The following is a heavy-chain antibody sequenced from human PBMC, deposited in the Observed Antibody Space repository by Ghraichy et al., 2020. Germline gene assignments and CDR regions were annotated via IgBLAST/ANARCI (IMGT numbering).Heavy chain of an antibody. Sequence: SETLSLTCAVYGGSFSGYYWSWIRQPPGKGLEWIGEINHSGSTNYNPSLKSRVTISVDTSKNQFSLKLSSVTAADTAVYYCARDSSGYDYWGQGTLVTVSS. D-gene: IGHD3-22*01. CDR3: ARDSSGYDY. CDR1: GGSFSGYY. V-gene: IGHV4-34*01. J-gene: IGHJ4*02. CDR2: INHSGST.